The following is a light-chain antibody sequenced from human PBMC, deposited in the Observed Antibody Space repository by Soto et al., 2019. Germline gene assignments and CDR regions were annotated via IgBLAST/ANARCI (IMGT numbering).Light chain of an antibody. CDR1: SSNIGSNT. V-gene: IGLV1-44*01. J-gene: IGLJ3*02. Sequence: QSVLTQPPSASGTPGQRVTISCSGSSSNIGSNTVNWYQQLPGTAPKLLIYGNSQRPSGVPDRFSGSKSGTSASLAISGLQSEDEADYYCAAWDDSLNGPWVFGGGTKLTVL. CDR2: GNS. CDR3: AAWDDSLNGPWV.